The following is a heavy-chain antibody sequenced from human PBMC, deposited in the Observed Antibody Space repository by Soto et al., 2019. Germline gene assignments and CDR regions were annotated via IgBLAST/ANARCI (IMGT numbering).Heavy chain of an antibody. D-gene: IGHD6-13*01. CDR3: PMGNEAAEDY. J-gene: IGHJ4*02. V-gene: IGHV4-39*01. Sequence: PSETLSLTCTVSGGSISSSSYYWGWIRQPPGKGLEWIGSIYYSGSTYYNPSLKSRVTISVDTSKNQFSLKLSSVTAADTAVYYWPMGNEAAEDYWGQGTLATVP. CDR2: IYYSGST. CDR1: GGSISSSSYY.